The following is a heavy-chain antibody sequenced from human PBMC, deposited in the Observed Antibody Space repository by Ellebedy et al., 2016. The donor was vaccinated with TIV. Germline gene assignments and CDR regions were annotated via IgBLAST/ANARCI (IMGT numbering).Heavy chain of an antibody. CDR1: GYTFTSYG. J-gene: IGHJ6*02. V-gene: IGHV1-69*06. Sequence: SVKVSCXASGYTFTSYGISWVRQAPGQGLEWMGGIIPIFGTANYAQKFQGRVTITADKSTSTAYMELSSLRSEDTAVYYCARAMTTEDYYYYGMDVWGQGTTVTVSS. D-gene: IGHD4-11*01. CDR3: ARAMTTEDYYYYGMDV. CDR2: IIPIFGTA.